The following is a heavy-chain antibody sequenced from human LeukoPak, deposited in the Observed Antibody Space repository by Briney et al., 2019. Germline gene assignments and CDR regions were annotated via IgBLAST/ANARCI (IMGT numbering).Heavy chain of an antibody. Sequence: SETLSLTCAVSGVSISSSNWWSWVRQPPGKGLEWIGEIYHSGSTNYNPSLKSRVTISVDKSKNQFSLKLSSVTAADTAVYYCARKAGTDPYYYYGMDVWGQGTTVTVSS. D-gene: IGHD6-13*01. CDR1: GVSISSSNW. J-gene: IGHJ6*02. CDR2: IYHSGST. CDR3: ARKAGTDPYYYYGMDV. V-gene: IGHV4-4*02.